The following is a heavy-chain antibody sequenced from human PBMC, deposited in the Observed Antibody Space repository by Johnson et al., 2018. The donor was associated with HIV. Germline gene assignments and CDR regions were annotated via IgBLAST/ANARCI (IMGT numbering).Heavy chain of an antibody. J-gene: IGHJ3*02. CDR3: ARGGWLGYCSSTSCSKDAFDI. V-gene: IGHV3-30*04. D-gene: IGHD2-2*01. Sequence: QVQLVESGGGVVQPGRSLRLSCAASGFAFSGYALHWVRQAPGKGLEWVAVISYHGTKKYYAGSVEGRFTISRDNSKNTLYLQMNKLRIEDTAVYYCARGGWLGYCSSTSCSKDAFDIWGQGTMVTVSS. CDR1: GFAFSGYA. CDR2: ISYHGTKK.